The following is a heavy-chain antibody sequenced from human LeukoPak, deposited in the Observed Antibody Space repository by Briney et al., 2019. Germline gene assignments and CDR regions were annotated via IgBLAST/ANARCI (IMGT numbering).Heavy chain of an antibody. J-gene: IGHJ3*02. D-gene: IGHD5-18*01. V-gene: IGHV4-59*08. Sequence: SETLSLTCTVSGTSISSYYWSWLRQPPGKGPEWIGYVTYTGSKHNPSLKSRVTISTDRSKKEVSLRLSSVTAADTAMYFCARHVDTALIGAFHIWGQGTMVTVS. CDR3: ARHVDTALIGAFHI. CDR2: VTYTGS. CDR1: GTSISSYY.